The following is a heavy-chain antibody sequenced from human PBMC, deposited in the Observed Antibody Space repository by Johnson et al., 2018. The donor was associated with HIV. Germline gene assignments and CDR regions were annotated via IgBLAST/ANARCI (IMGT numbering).Heavy chain of an antibody. V-gene: IGHV3-53*01. CDR3: ARDTFAGAYGDWPDAFDI. CDR2: IYGGGTT. Sequence: VQLVESGGGLIQPGGSLRLSCAASGFSVSTSYMTWVRQAPQKGLEWVSIIYGGGTTYYADSVKGRFTISRDNSKNTLYLQMNSLTVEDQAVYYCARDTFAGAYGDWPDAFDIWGQGTMVTVSS. D-gene: IGHD4-17*01. J-gene: IGHJ3*02. CDR1: GFSVSTSY.